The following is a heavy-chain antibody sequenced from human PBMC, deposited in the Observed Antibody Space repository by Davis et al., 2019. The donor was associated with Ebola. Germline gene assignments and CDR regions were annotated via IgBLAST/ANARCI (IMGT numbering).Heavy chain of an antibody. J-gene: IGHJ3*02. CDR1: GFTFSSYW. D-gene: IGHD3-22*01. CDR2: IKQDGSEK. CDR3: ARDVNYYDSSGQASDAFDI. V-gene: IGHV3-7*01. Sequence: GESLKISCAASGFTFSSYWMSWVRQAPGKGLEWVANIKQDGSEKYYVDSVKGRFTISRDNAKNSLYLQMNSLRAEDTAVYYCARDVNYYDSSGQASDAFDIWGQGTMVTVSS.